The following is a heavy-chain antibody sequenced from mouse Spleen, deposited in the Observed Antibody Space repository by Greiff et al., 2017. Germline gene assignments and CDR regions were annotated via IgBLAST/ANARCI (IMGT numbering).Heavy chain of an antibody. J-gene: IGHJ2*01. D-gene: IGHD4-1*01. CDR1: GFTFSSYA. Sequence: EVKLVESGGGLVKPGGSLKLSCAASGFTFSSYAMSWVRQTPEKRLEWVATISSGGSYTYYPDSVKGRFTISRDNAKNTLYLQMSSLRSEDTAMYYCARGLGQGYFDYWGQGTTLTVSS. V-gene: IGHV5-9-1*01. CDR2: ISSGGSYT. CDR3: ARGLGQGYFDY.